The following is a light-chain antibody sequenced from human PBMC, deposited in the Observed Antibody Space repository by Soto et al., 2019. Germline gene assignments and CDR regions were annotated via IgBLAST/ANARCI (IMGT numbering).Light chain of an antibody. Sequence: AIRMTQSPSSFSASTGDRVTITCRASQGISSYLAWYQQKPGKAPKLLIYAASTLQSGVPSRFSGSGSGTDFTLTISCLQSEDFATYYRQQYYSYPRGTFGQGTKVEIK. J-gene: IGKJ1*01. CDR2: AAS. CDR3: QQYYSYPRGT. V-gene: IGKV1-8*01. CDR1: QGISSY.